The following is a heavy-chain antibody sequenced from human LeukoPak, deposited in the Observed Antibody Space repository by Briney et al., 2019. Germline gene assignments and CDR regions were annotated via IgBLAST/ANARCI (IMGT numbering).Heavy chain of an antibody. Sequence: PSETLSLTCIVSGGSISTYYWSWIRQPAGRGLEWIGRIYSSGSTNYNPSLKSRVTLSVDTPKNQFSLKLSSVTAADTAVYYCARYEYSSSSNWFDPWGQGTLVTVSS. V-gene: IGHV4-4*07. CDR2: IYSSGST. J-gene: IGHJ5*02. CDR1: GGSISTYY. D-gene: IGHD6-6*01. CDR3: ARYEYSSSSNWFDP.